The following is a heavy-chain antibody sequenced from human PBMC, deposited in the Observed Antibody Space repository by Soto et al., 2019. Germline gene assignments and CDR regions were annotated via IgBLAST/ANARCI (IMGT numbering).Heavy chain of an antibody. J-gene: IGHJ2*01. V-gene: IGHV3-23*01. D-gene: IGHD3-3*01. CDR1: GFTFTTYA. CDR2: VTDSGGKT. Sequence: GGSLRLSCAASGFTFTTYAMSWVRQAPGKGLEWVSGVTDSGGKTYYADSVKGRFTISRDNSKNTLYLQMNSLRAEDTAVYYCAKVLGADNRYFDLWGRGTLVTVSS. CDR3: AKVLGADNRYFDL.